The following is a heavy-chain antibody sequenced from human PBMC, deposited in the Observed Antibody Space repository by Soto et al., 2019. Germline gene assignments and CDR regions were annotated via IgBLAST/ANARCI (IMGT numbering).Heavy chain of an antibody. Sequence: PGASLKISSKRSGYGSTSYWIDWVRPLPGKGLEWMGIIYPGESDTRYGPSFQGQVTISADKSISTAYLQWSSLKASDTAMYYCARHDSGSGSYAFDIWGQGTMVTVS. V-gene: IGHV5-51*01. CDR1: GYGSTSYW. D-gene: IGHD3-10*01. CDR3: ARHDSGSGSYAFDI. CDR2: IYPGESDT. J-gene: IGHJ3*02.